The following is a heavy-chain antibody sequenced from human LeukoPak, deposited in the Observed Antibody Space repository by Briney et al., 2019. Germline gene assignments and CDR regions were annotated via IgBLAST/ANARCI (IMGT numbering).Heavy chain of an antibody. V-gene: IGHV1-58*02. CDR3: ARGIAARPDWFDP. J-gene: IGHJ5*02. CDR2: IVVGSGNT. CDR1: GFTFTSSA. Sequence: GASVKVSCKASGFTFTSSAMQWVRQARGQRLEWIGWIVVGSGNTNYAQKFQERVTITRDMSTSTAYMELSSLRSEDTAVYYCARGIAARPDWFDPWGQGTLVTVSS. D-gene: IGHD6-6*01.